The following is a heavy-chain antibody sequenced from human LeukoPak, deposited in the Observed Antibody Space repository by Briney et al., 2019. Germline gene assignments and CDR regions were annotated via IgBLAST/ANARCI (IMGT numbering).Heavy chain of an antibody. D-gene: IGHD2-15*01. CDR2: ISYDGSNK. V-gene: IGHV3-30*18. J-gene: IGHJ6*02. Sequence: GGSLRLSCAASGFTFSSYGMHWVRQAPGKGLEWVAVISYDGSNKYYADSVKGRFTISRGNSKNTLYLQMNSLRAEDTAVYYCAKDIVGSYYYGMDVWGQGTTVTVSS. CDR1: GFTFSSYG. CDR3: AKDIVGSYYYGMDV.